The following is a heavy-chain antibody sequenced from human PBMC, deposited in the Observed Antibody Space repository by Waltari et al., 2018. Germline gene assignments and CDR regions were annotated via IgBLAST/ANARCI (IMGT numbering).Heavy chain of an antibody. J-gene: IGHJ5*02. CDR3: ARGRDVFANFDYNWFDP. CDR2: GNPNSGAT. CDR1: GYTFINYE. D-gene: IGHD3-3*01. Sequence: QVQLVQSGAEVLKPGASVKLSCQASGYTFINYEINWVRQAAGQGLEWMGWGNPNSGATAYARKFQGRISMTWDTFTSTAYMELSNLRSDDTAVLYCARGRDVFANFDYNWFDPWGQGTLVTVSS. V-gene: IGHV1-8*02.